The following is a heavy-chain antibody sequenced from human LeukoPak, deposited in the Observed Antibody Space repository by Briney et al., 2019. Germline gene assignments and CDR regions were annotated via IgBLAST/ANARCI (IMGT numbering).Heavy chain of an antibody. CDR1: GFTFSSYA. CDR2: ISNDESTI. J-gene: IGHJ5*02. V-gene: IGHV3-74*01. CDR3: ARDVGT. D-gene: IGHD7-27*01. Sequence: LTGGSLRLSCAASGFTFSSYAMHWVRQAPGKGPVWVSLISNDESTIIYADSVKGRFTISRDNAKNTLYLQMSSLRAEDTAVYYCARDVGTWGQGTLVTVSS.